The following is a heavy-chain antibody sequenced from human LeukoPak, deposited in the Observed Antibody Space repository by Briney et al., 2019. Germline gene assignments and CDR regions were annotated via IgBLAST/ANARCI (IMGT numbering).Heavy chain of an antibody. CDR2: IYPGDSDT. J-gene: IGHJ6*02. CDR3: ARHSPVGASPGYFYYYYGMDV. V-gene: IGHV5-51*01. CDR1: GYSFTTHW. Sequence: GESLKISCKGSGYSFTTHWIAWVRQMPGQGLEWMATIYPGDSDTRYSPSFQGQVTISADMSISTAYLQWSSLKASDTAMYYCARHSPVGASPGYFYYYYGMDVWGQGTTVTVSS. D-gene: IGHD1-26*01.